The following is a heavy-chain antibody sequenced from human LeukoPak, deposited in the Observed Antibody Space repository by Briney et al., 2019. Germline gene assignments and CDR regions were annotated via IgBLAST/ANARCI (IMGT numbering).Heavy chain of an antibody. CDR2: MNPNSGNT. J-gene: IGHJ5*02. Sequence: ASVKVSCKASGYIFTNYDINWVRQATGQGLEWMGWMNPNSGNTGYAQKFQGRVTITRNTSISTAYMELSSLRSDDTAVYYCARNGDVLRFLEWFPPNWFDPWGQGTLVTVSS. D-gene: IGHD3-3*01. CDR3: ARNGDVLRFLEWFPPNWFDP. CDR1: GYIFTNYD. V-gene: IGHV1-8*01.